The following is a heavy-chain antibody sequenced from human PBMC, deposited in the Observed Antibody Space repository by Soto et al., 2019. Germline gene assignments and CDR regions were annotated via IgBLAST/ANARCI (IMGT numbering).Heavy chain of an antibody. Sequence: SQTLSLTCAISRDSVSSNIAAWNCTRQSPSRGLEWLGRTYYSSKWYNDYAVSVKSRIPITPDTSKNQFSLELNSVTPEDTAVYYCAIDAPYSILFLTNAFDIWGQGTMGTVSS. J-gene: IGHJ3*02. V-gene: IGHV6-1*01. CDR1: RDSVSSNIAA. CDR3: AIDAPYSILFLTNAFDI. CDR2: TYYSSKWYN. D-gene: IGHD2-21*01.